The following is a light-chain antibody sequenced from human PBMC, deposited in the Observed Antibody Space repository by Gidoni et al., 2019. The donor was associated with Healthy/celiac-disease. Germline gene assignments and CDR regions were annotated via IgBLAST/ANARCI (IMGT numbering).Light chain of an antibody. J-gene: IGKJ2*01. CDR3: QQYGSSPVT. V-gene: IGKV3-20*01. Sequence: EIVLTQSPGTLSLSPGERATLSCRASQSVSSSYLAWYQQKPGQAPRLLIYGASSRATGIPDRFSGSGSGTDFTLTISRLEPEDFAVYYCQQYGSSPVTFXQXTKLEIK. CDR2: GAS. CDR1: QSVSSSY.